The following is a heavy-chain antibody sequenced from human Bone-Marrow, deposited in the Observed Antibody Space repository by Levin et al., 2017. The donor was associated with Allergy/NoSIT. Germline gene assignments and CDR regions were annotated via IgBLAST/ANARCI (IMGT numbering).Heavy chain of an antibody. J-gene: IGHJ6*02. CDR2: IKRKADGGAT. V-gene: IGHV3-15*07. CDR1: GFTLNNAW. Sequence: PGGSLRLSCAASGFTLNNAWMNWVRQAPGKGLEWVGRIKRKADGGATDYAAPVKGRFTLSRDDSKNQLHLQMDSLKTEDTAVYYCTTDASRLTLVRGFIEAYYYYGMDVWGQGTTVTVSS. D-gene: IGHD3-10*01. CDR3: TTDASRLTLVRGFIEAYYYYGMDV.